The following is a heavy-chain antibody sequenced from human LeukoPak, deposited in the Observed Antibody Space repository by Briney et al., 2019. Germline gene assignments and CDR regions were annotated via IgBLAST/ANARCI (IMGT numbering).Heavy chain of an antibody. CDR1: GGSISSYY. V-gene: IGHV4-59*01. CDR3: ARVTGYMIEDYFDY. Sequence: PSETLSLTCTVSGGSISSYYWSWIRQPPGKGLVWIGYIYYSGSTDYNPSLKSRATISVETSKNQFSLKLGSVTAADTAVYYCARVTGYMIEDYFDYWGQGTLVTVSS. J-gene: IGHJ4*02. D-gene: IGHD3-22*01. CDR2: IYYSGST.